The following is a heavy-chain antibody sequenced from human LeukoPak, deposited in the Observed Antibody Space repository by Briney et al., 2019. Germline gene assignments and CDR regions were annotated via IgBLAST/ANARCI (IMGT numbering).Heavy chain of an antibody. CDR2: IRYDGSNK. CDR1: GFTFSSYG. J-gene: IGHJ6*03. V-gene: IGHV3-30*02. Sequence: GGSLRLSCAASGFTFSSYGMHWVRQAPGKGLWWVAFIRYDGSNKYYADSVKGRFTISRDNSMNTLYLQMNSLRAEDTAVYYCATAAGEPSYYYYMDVWGKGTTVTISS. CDR3: ATAAGEPSYYYYMDV. D-gene: IGHD6-13*01.